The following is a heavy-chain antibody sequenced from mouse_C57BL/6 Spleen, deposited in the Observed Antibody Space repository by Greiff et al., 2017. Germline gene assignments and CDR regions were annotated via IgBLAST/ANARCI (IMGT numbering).Heavy chain of an antibody. Sequence: VQLQQSGPELVKPGASVKISCKASGYTFTDYYMNWVKQSHGKSLEWIGDINPNNGGTSYNQKFKGKATLTVDKSSSTAYMELRSLTSEDSAVYYCAPLPWFAYWGQGTLVTVSA. J-gene: IGHJ3*01. CDR1: GYTFTDYY. CDR3: APLPWFAY. V-gene: IGHV1-26*01. CDR2: INPNNGGT. D-gene: IGHD2-12*01.